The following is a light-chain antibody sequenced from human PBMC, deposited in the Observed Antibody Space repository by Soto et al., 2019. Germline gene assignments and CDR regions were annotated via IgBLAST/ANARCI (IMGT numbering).Light chain of an antibody. Sequence: QSALTQPRSVSGSPGQSVTISCTGTSSDVGDYNYVSWYQQHPGKAPKLLIYAVNMRPSGVPDRFSGSKSGNTASLTISGLQADDEADYSRCSCAGSYTWVFGGGTKLTVL. V-gene: IGLV2-11*01. CDR1: SSDVGDYNY. CDR3: CSCAGSYTWV. CDR2: AVN. J-gene: IGLJ3*02.